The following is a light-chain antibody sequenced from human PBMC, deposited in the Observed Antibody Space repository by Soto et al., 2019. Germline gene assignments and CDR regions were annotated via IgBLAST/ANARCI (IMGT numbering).Light chain of an antibody. J-gene: IGKJ2*01. CDR1: QSINSN. CDR3: QQYNNWPHT. Sequence: IVMTQSPATLSVSPGERATLSCRASQSINSNLAWYQQKPGQAPRLLMFRASIRATGFPARFSGSGSGTEFNITISSLQSEDSAIYYCQQYNNWPHTFGQGTKVDIK. CDR2: RAS. V-gene: IGKV3-15*01.